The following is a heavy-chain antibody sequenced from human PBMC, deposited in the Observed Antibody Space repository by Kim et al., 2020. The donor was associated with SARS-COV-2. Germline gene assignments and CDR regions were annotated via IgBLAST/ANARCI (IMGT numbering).Heavy chain of an antibody. Sequence: KTKNSQKFQGRGTITRDTSATTAFMELSSLRSEDTAVYYCARGPDTYFDYWGQGTLVTVSS. D-gene: IGHD3-9*01. J-gene: IGHJ4*02. CDR3: ARGPDTYFDY. CDR2: KT. V-gene: IGHV1-3*01.